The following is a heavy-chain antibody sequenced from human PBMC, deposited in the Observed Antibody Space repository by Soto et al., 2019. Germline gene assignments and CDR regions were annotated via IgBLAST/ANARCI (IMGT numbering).Heavy chain of an antibody. CDR2: ISAYNGNT. CDR3: ARAPGIGSPYGMDV. J-gene: IGHJ6*02. Sequence: AAVKVSCKASGYTFTSYGISWVRQAPGQGLEWMGWISAYNGNTNYAQKLQGRVTMTTDTSTSTAYMELRSLRPDDTAVYYCARAPGIGSPYGMDVWGQGTTVTVSS. CDR1: GYTFTSYG. D-gene: IGHD2-15*01. V-gene: IGHV1-18*04.